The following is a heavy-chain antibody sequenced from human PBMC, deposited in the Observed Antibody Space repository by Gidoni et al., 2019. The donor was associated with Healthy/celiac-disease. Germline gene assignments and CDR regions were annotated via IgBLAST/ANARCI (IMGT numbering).Heavy chain of an antibody. CDR3: ATVYGDYFSFDY. J-gene: IGHJ4*02. CDR2: ISSSSSYI. V-gene: IGHV3-21*01. Sequence: GFTFSSCSMNWVRQAPGKGLEWVSSISSSSSYIYYADSVKGRFTISRDNAKNSLYLQMNSLRAEDTAVYYCATVYGDYFSFDYWGQGTLVTVSS. D-gene: IGHD4-17*01. CDR1: GFTFSSCS.